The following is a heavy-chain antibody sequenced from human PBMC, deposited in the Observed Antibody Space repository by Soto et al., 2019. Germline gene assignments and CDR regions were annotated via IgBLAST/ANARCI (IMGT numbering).Heavy chain of an antibody. D-gene: IGHD2-15*01. CDR3: ARVLPGGGYPHDYFDY. CDR1: GFTFSSYW. V-gene: IGHV3-7*01. Sequence: GVLRLSCADSGFTFSSYWMSWVRQAPGKGLEWVANIKQDGSEKYYVDSVKGRFAISRDNAKNSLYLQMNSLRADDTAVYYCARVLPGGGYPHDYFDYWGQGTLVTVSS. J-gene: IGHJ4*02. CDR2: IKQDGSEK.